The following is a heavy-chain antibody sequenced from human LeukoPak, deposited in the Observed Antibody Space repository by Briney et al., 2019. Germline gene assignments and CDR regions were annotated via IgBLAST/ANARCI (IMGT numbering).Heavy chain of an antibody. CDR3: ARGGGLDV. V-gene: IGHV3-7*03. D-gene: IGHD3-16*01. CDR1: GFTFSSYW. Sequence: PGGSLRLSCAASGFTFSSYWMNWARQAPGKGLEWVASINLNGNVNYYVDSVKGRFTISRDNAKNSLYLQTSNLRAEGTAVYFCARGGGLDVWGQGATVTVSS. CDR2: INLNGNVN. J-gene: IGHJ6*02.